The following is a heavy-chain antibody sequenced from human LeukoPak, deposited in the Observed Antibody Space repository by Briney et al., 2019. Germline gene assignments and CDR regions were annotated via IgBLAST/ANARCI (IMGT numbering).Heavy chain of an antibody. CDR2: ISSDSSYI. Sequence: KTGGSLRLSCAASGLTFSDYTMTWVRQAPGKGLEWVASISSDSSYIDYADSVKGRFTISRDNAKNSLFLKTDTLRGDDTGIYYCARDPNVLGITPYYFDFWGQGTLVTVSS. J-gene: IGHJ4*02. CDR1: GLTFSDYT. D-gene: IGHD3-10*02. V-gene: IGHV3-21*01. CDR3: ARDPNVLGITPYYFDF.